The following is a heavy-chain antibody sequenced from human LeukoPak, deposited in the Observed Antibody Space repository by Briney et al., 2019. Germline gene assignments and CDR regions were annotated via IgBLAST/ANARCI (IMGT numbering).Heavy chain of an antibody. Sequence: GASVKVSCKASGYTFTGYYMHWVRQAPGQGLEWMGWINPNSGGTNYAQKFQGRVTMTRDTSISTAYMELSRLRSDDTAVYYRARDCSSTSCSALDVWGQGTTVTVSS. CDR2: INPNSGGT. J-gene: IGHJ6*02. CDR3: ARDCSSTSCSALDV. V-gene: IGHV1-2*02. CDR1: GYTFTGYY. D-gene: IGHD2-2*01.